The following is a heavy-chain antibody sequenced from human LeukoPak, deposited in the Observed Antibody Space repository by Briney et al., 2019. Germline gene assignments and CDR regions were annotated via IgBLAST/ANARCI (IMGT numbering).Heavy chain of an antibody. D-gene: IGHD3-10*01. CDR1: GGSFSGYY. Sequence: SETLSLTCAVYGGSFSGYYWSWIRQPPGKGLEWIGEINHSGSTNYNPSLKSRVTISVDTSKNQLSLKLSSVTAADTAVYYCARGWFGELYIYYYGMDVWGQGTTVTVSS. CDR3: ARGWFGELYIYYYGMDV. CDR2: INHSGST. J-gene: IGHJ6*02. V-gene: IGHV4-34*01.